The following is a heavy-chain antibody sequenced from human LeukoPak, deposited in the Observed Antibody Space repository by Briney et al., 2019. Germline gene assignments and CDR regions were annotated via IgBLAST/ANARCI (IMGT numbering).Heavy chain of an antibody. D-gene: IGHD3-9*01. CDR2: INGNGDST. CDR3: ALGYDILTGRFDY. J-gene: IGHJ4*02. V-gene: IGHV3-23*01. Sequence: GGSLRLSCAASGFTFNSYVMSWVRQAPGKGLDWVSSINGNGDSTYYADSVQSRFTISRDNSKKTLYLQMNSLRAEDTAVYYCALGYDILTGRFDYWGQGTLVTVSS. CDR1: GFTFNSYV.